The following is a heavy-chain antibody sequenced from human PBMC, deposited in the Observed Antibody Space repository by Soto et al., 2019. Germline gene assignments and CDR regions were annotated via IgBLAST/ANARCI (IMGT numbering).Heavy chain of an antibody. D-gene: IGHD3-22*01. J-gene: IGHJ3*02. Sequence: SETLSLTCTVSGGSISSYYWSWIRQPPGKGLEWIGYIYYSGSTNYNPSLKSRVTISVDTSKNQFSLKLSSVTAADTAVYYCARLMYYYDSSGYNPPHAFDIRAQGTMVTVSS. V-gene: IGHV4-59*08. CDR2: IYYSGST. CDR3: ARLMYYYDSSGYNPPHAFDI. CDR1: GGSISSYY.